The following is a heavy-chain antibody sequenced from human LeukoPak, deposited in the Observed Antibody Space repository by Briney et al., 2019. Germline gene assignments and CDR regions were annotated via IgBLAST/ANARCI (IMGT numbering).Heavy chain of an antibody. CDR3: AGPGEYCSSTSCYRYYYYYYMDV. V-gene: IGHV4-34*01. Sequence: SETLSLTCAVYGGSFSGYYWSWIRQPPGQGLEWIGEINHSGSTNYNPSLKSRVTISVDTSKNQFSLKLSSVTAADTAVYYCAGPGEYCSSTSCYRYYYYYYMDVWGKGTTVTVSS. CDR2: INHSGST. D-gene: IGHD2-2*02. J-gene: IGHJ6*03. CDR1: GGSFSGYY.